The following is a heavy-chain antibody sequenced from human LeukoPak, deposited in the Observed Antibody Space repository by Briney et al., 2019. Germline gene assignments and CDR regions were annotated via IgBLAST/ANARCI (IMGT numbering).Heavy chain of an antibody. CDR3: ARYYYYDSSGRRFAFDI. V-gene: IGHV5-51*01. J-gene: IGHJ3*02. Sequence: GESLEISCKGSGYSFTSYWIGWVRQMPGKGLEWMGIIYPGDSDTRYSPSFQGQVTISADKSISTAYLQWSSLKASDTAMYHCARYYYYDSSGRRFAFDIWGQGTMVTVSS. CDR1: GYSFTSYW. CDR2: IYPGDSDT. D-gene: IGHD3-22*01.